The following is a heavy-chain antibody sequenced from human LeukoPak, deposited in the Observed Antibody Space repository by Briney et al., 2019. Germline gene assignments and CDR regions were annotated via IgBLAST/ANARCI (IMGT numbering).Heavy chain of an antibody. D-gene: IGHD6-13*01. J-gene: IGHJ4*02. V-gene: IGHV4-59*08. Sequence: SETLSLTCTVSGGSISSYSWSWIRQPPGKGLEWIGYIYYSGSTNYNPSLKSRVTISVDTSKNQFSLKVNPVTAADTAVYYCARHTVDSSSWYLFDYWGQGTLVTVSS. CDR3: ARHTVDSSSWYLFDY. CDR2: IYYSGST. CDR1: GGSISSYS.